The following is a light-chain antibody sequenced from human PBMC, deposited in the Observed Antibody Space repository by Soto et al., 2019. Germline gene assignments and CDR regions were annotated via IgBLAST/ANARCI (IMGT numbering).Light chain of an antibody. Sequence: QSALTQPRSVSGSPGQSVTISCTGTSSDVGAYNYVSWYQHHPGKAPKVMIYDVSERPSGVPDRFSGSKSDNKASLTISGLQADDEADYYCCSYAGSYSWVFGGGTKVTVL. V-gene: IGLV2-11*01. CDR1: SSDVGAYNY. J-gene: IGLJ3*02. CDR3: CSYAGSYSWV. CDR2: DVS.